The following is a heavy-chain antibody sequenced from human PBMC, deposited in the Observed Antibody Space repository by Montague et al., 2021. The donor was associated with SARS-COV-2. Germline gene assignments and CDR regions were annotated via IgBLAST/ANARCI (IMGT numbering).Heavy chain of an antibody. CDR3: ARGHLSVSMIVVVFTSASYYFDY. J-gene: IGHJ4*02. CDR1: GGSFGDDH. Sequence: SETLSLTCGVYGGSFGDDHWSWISQPQGKGLEWIGDIKQSGSTNXNPSLKSRVTISVDTSRNQFSLKLTSVTAADTAVYVCARGHLSVSMIVVVFTSASYYFDYWGQGALVTVSS. V-gene: IGHV4-34*01. D-gene: IGHD3-22*01. CDR2: IKQSGST.